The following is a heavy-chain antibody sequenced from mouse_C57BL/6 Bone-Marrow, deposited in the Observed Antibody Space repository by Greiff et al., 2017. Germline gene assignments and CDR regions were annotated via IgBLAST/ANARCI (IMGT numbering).Heavy chain of an antibody. V-gene: IGHV1-47*01. D-gene: IGHD1-3*01. Sequence: HVQLQESGAELVKPGASVKMSCKASGYTFTTYPIEWMKQNPGQSLEWIGYFHPYNDDTKYNEKFKGKATLTVEKSSSTVYMELSRITSEDSAVDFCARWSKVGGFDYWGQGTTLTVSS. CDR2: FHPYNDDT. CDR1: GYTFTTYP. CDR3: ARWSKVGGFDY. J-gene: IGHJ2*01.